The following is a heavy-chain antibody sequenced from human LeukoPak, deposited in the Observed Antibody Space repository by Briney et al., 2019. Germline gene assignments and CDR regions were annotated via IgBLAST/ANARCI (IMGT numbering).Heavy chain of an antibody. D-gene: IGHD3-10*01. Sequence: ASVKVSCKASGYTFTSYDINWVRQATGQGLEWMGWMNPNSGNTGYAQKFQGRVTMTRDTSISTAYMELSRLRSDDTAVYYCARDRDGSGSPLGYWGQGTLVTVSS. CDR3: ARDRDGSGSPLGY. V-gene: IGHV1-8*01. CDR2: MNPNSGNT. J-gene: IGHJ4*02. CDR1: GYTFTSYD.